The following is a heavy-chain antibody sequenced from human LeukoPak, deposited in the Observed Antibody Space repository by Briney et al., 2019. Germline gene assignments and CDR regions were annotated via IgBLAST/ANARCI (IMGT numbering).Heavy chain of an antibody. J-gene: IGHJ4*02. CDR1: GGPFSGYF. CDR3: ARRHYYNLGSFPFDF. V-gene: IGHV4-34*01. CDR2: IHNSGTT. D-gene: IGHD3-10*01. Sequence: SETLSLTCAVSGGPFSGYFWSWIRQPPGKGLEWIGEIHNSGTTNYNPSLNSRVTISEDTSKNQIYLNLRSMTAADTAVYYCARRHYYNLGSFPFDFWGQGTLVTVSS.